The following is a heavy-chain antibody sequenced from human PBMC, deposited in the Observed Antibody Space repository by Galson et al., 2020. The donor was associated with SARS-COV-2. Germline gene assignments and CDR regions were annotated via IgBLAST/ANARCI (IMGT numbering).Heavy chain of an antibody. CDR2: IYYSGST. CDR3: ARQNYYGTGNYWFDP. V-gene: IGHV4-31*03. D-gene: IGHD3-10*01. CDR1: GGSIITTDYY. J-gene: IGHJ5*02. Sequence: SQTLSLTCTVSGGSIITTDYYWSWIRQLPGKGLEWIGYIYYSGSTDYNPSLQSRLTISVDTSKNQFSLMLSSVTAADTAVYYCARQNYYGTGNYWFDPWGQGTLVSVSS.